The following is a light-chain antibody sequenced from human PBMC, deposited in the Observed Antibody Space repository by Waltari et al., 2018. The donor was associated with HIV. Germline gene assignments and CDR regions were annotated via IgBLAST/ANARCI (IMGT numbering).Light chain of an antibody. CDR2: RAK. V-gene: IGLV1-47*01. J-gene: IGLJ2*01. CDR3: ATWDDSLSGVV. Sequence: HSVVTPPPSASGTPGQRVTIPWSGSSSNIGRNYLFWYPQLPGPAPRFLLSRAKQRPTGVPDRFSVSKSGTSASLAISGLRSEDEGDYFCATWDDSLSGVVFGGGTKLNVL. CDR1: SSNIGRNY.